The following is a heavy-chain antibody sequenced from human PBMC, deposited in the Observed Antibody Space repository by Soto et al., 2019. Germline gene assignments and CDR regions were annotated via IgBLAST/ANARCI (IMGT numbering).Heavy chain of an antibody. D-gene: IGHD4-17*01. J-gene: IGHJ4*02. CDR3: ASDPYSSTTVTIMEY. CDR1: GFTFSNYA. CDR2: ISHKSSAI. V-gene: IGHV3-48*02. Sequence: EVQLVESGGGLVQPGWSLRLSCAASGFTFSNYAMNWVRQAPGKGLEWVSYISHKSSAIYHADSVKGRFTISRDNAKNSLYLQMNSLRDEDTAVYYCASDPYSSTTVTIMEYWGQGPLVTVSS.